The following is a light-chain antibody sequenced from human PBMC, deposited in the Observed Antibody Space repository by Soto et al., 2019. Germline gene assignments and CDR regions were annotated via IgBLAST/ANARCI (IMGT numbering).Light chain of an antibody. Sequence: DIQRTQSPSSLSASVGHRVTITCRASQSISSYLNWYQQKPGKAPKLLIYDASNLETGVPSRFSGSGSGTDFTFTISSLKPEDIATYYCQQYDNILTFGGGTKVDIK. J-gene: IGKJ4*01. CDR1: QSISSY. CDR2: DAS. V-gene: IGKV1-33*01. CDR3: QQYDNILT.